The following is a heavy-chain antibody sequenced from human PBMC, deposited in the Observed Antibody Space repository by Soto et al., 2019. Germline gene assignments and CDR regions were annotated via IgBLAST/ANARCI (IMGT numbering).Heavy chain of an antibody. Sequence: SETLSLTCAVYGGSFSGYYWSWIRQPPGKGLEWIGEINHSGSTNYNPSLKSRVTISVDTSKNQFSLKLSSVTAADTAVYYCARGGLGYYGSGSYNQYYYYYYMDVWGKGTTVTVSS. CDR2: INHSGST. D-gene: IGHD3-10*01. J-gene: IGHJ6*03. V-gene: IGHV4-34*01. CDR1: GGSFSGYY. CDR3: ARGGLGYYGSGSYNQYYYYYYMDV.